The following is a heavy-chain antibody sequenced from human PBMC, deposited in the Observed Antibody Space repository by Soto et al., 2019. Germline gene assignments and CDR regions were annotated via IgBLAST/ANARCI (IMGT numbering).Heavy chain of an antibody. CDR2: INSDGSST. V-gene: IGHV3-74*01. J-gene: IGHJ4*02. CDR3: ARDLPGIAVAPH. D-gene: IGHD6-19*01. CDR1: GFNFSSYW. Sequence: GGSLRLSCAASGFNFSSYWMHWVRQAPGKGLVWVSRINSDGSSTSYADSVKGRFTISRDNAKNTLYLQMNSVRAEDTAVYYCARDLPGIAVAPHWGQGTLVTVSS.